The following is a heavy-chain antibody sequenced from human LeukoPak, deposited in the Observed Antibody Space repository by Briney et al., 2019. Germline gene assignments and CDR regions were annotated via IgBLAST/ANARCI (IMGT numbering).Heavy chain of an antibody. Sequence: SVKVSCKASGGTFSSYAISWVRQAPGQGLEWMGGIIPIFGTANYAQKFQGRVTITADESTSTAYMELSSLRSEDTAVYYCARDGGYCSSTSCYAWFDPWGQGTLVTVSS. J-gene: IGHJ5*02. D-gene: IGHD2-2*01. CDR3: ARDGGYCSSTSCYAWFDP. V-gene: IGHV1-69*13. CDR2: IIPIFGTA. CDR1: GGTFSSYA.